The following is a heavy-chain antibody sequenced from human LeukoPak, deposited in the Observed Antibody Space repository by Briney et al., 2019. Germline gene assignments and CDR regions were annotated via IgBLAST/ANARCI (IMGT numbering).Heavy chain of an antibody. CDR3: ARERPDHGMVVAATPFDY. D-gene: IGHD2-15*01. CDR1: GGSISSSSYY. Sequence: SETLSLTCTVSGGSISSSSYYWGWIRQPAGKGLEWIGRIYTSGSTNYNPSLKSRVTMSVDTSKNQFSLKLSSVTAADTAVYYCARERPDHGMVVAATPFDYWGQGTLVTVSS. CDR2: IYTSGST. V-gene: IGHV4-61*02. J-gene: IGHJ4*02.